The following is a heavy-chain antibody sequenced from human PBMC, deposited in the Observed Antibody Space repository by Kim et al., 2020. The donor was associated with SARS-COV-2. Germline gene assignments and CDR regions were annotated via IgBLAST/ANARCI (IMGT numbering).Heavy chain of an antibody. D-gene: IGHD3-10*01. CDR2: ISSSSYI. CDR1: GFTFSSYS. J-gene: IGHJ4*02. V-gene: IGHV3-21*04. Sequence: GGSLRLSCAASGFTFSSYSMNWVRQAPGKGLEWVSSISSSSYIYYADSVKGRFTISRDNAKNSLYLQMNSLRAEDTAVYYCARDSIAGRADYWGQGTLVTVSS. CDR3: ARDSIAGRADY.